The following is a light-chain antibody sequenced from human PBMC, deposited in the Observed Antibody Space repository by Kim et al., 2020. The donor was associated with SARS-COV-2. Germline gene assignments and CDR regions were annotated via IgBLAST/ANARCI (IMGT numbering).Light chain of an antibody. CDR1: SSSVGGYNY. J-gene: IGLJ3*02. CDR2: DVS. CDR3: SSYTGGTSLGV. V-gene: IGLV2-8*01. Sequence: QSVPISCTGTSSSVGGYNYVSWYQQHPGKAPELIIYDVSKRPSGVPDRFSGSKSGNTASLTVSGLQAEDEADYYCSSYTGGTSLGVFGGGTQLTVL.